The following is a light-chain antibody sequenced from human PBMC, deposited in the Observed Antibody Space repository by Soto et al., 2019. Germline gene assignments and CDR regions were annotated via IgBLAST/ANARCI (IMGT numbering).Light chain of an antibody. CDR1: SSNIGAGYD. V-gene: IGLV1-40*01. CDR2: GNS. CDR3: QSYDSSRRGVV. Sequence: QSVLTQPPSVSGAPGQRVTISCTGTSSNIGAGYDVHWYQQLPGTAPKLLIYGNSNRPSGVPDRFSGSKSGTTASLAITGLQAEDEADYYCQSYDSSRRGVVFGGGTKVTVL. J-gene: IGLJ2*01.